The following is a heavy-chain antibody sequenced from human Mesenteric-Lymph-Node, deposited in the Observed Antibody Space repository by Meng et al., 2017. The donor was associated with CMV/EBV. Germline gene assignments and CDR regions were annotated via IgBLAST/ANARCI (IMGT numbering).Heavy chain of an antibody. CDR2: INPNSGGT. V-gene: IGHV1-2*02. CDR3: ARETYSSSSYFDY. Sequence: ASVKVSCKTSGYTFIDYYIHWVRQAPGQGLEWIGWINPNSGGTNYAPKFQGRVAMTRDTSISTAYMELIRLTSDDTAMYYCARETYSSSSYFDYWGQGTLVTVSS. D-gene: IGHD6-6*01. J-gene: IGHJ4*02. CDR1: GYTFIDYY.